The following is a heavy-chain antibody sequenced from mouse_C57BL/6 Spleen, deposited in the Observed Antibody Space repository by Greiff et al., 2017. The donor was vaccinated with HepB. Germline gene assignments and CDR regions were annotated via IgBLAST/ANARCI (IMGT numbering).Heavy chain of an antibody. CDR2: IDPEDGET. J-gene: IGHJ4*01. D-gene: IGHD2-4*01. Sequence: VQLKESGAELVKPGASVKLSCTASGFNIKDYYMHWVKQRTEQGLEWIGRIDPEDGETKYAPKFQGKATITADTSSNTAYLQLSSLTSEDSAVYYCVPYYDYDAGYAMDYWGQGTSVTVSS. V-gene: IGHV14-2*01. CDR3: VPYYDYDAGYAMDY. CDR1: GFNIKDYY.